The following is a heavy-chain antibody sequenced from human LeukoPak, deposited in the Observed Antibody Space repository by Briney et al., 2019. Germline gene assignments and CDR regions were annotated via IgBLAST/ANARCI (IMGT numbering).Heavy chain of an antibody. CDR2: VTGSGGGT. V-gene: IGHV3-23*01. CDR1: GFTFSSCA. Sequence: GGSLRLSCAATGFTFSSCAMSWVRQAPGKGLEWVSGVTGSGGGTYFADTVKGRFTISRDNSKNMLYLQMNSLRAEDTAVYYCAKGIIAARLTFIDDWGQGALVTVSS. J-gene: IGHJ4*02. CDR3: AKGIIAARLTFIDD. D-gene: IGHD6-6*01.